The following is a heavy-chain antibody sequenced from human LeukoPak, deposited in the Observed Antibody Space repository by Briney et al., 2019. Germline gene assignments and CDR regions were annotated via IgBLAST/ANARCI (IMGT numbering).Heavy chain of an antibody. V-gene: IGHV1-69*13. J-gene: IGHJ4*02. D-gene: IGHD3-3*01. CDR2: IIPIFGTA. CDR1: GGTFSSYA. Sequence: ASVKVSCKASGGTFSSYAISRVRQAPGQGLEWMGGIIPIFGTANYAQKFQGRVTITADESTSTAYMELSSLRSEDTAVYYCARDLGGTYYDFWSGYFYFDYWGQGTLVTVSS. CDR3: ARDLGGTYYDFWSGYFYFDY.